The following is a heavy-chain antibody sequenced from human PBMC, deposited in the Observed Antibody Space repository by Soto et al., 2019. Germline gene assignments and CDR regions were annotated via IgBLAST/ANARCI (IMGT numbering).Heavy chain of an antibody. J-gene: IGHJ4*02. CDR1: GGSISSYY. Sequence: SETLSLTCTVSGGSISSYYWSWIRQPPGKGLEWIGYIYYSGSTNYNPSLKSRVTISVDTSKNQFSPKLSSVTAADTAVYYCARHIYYYGSGSCHPIDYWGQGTLVTVSS. V-gene: IGHV4-59*08. D-gene: IGHD3-10*01. CDR3: ARHIYYYGSGSCHPIDY. CDR2: IYYSGST.